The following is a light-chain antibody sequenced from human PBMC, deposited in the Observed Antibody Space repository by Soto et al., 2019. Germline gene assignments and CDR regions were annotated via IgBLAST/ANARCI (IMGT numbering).Light chain of an antibody. Sequence: QSVLTQPAPVSGSPGQSITISCTGTGREVGGYNYVSWHQQHPGKAPKVIITEVSNRPSGVSNRFSGSKSGNTASLTISGLQAEDEADYYCSSYISSSTFVVFGGGTKVTVL. CDR1: GREVGGYNY. CDR3: SSYISSSTFVV. V-gene: IGLV2-14*01. J-gene: IGLJ2*01. CDR2: EVS.